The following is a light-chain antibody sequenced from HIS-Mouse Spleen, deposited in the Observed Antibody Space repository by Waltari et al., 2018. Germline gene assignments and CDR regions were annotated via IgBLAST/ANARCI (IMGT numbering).Light chain of an antibody. J-gene: IGLJ3*02. CDR3: SSYAGSNNFPCV. V-gene: IGLV2-8*01. Sequence: QSALTQPPSASGSPGQSVTISCTGTSSDVGGYNYVSWYQQHPGKAPKLMIYEVSKRPSGVPDRFSGSKSGNTASLTVSGLQAEDEADYYCSSYAGSNNFPCVFGGGTKLTVL. CDR2: EVS. CDR1: SSDVGGYNY.